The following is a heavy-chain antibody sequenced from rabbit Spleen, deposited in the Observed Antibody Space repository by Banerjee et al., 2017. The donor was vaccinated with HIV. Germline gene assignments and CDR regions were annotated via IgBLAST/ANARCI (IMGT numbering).Heavy chain of an antibody. J-gene: IGHJ3*01. V-gene: IGHV1S40*01. CDR2: IAGSSSGFT. CDR1: GLDFSGGYW. CDR3: ARSPYGDYACDGLCRLDL. Sequence: QSLEESGGDLVKLGASLTLTCTASGLDFSGGYWICWVRQAPGKGLEWISCIAGSSSGFTYSATWAKGRFTISKTSSTTVTLQMTSLTVADTATYFCARSPYGDYACDGLCRLDLWGPGTLVTVS. D-gene: IGHD2-1*01.